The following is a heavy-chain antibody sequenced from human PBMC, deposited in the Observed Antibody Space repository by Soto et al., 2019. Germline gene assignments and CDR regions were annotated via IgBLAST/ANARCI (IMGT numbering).Heavy chain of an antibody. J-gene: IGHJ6*02. CDR2: INPNSGGT. D-gene: IGHD3-9*01. V-gene: IGHV1-2*02. CDR3: ASGLTNVMRDFDWLDVRRMDV. CDR1: GYTFTGYY. Sequence: ASVKVSCKASGYTFTGYYMHWVRQAPGQGLEWMGWINPNSGGTNYAQKFQGRVTMTRDTSISTAYMELSRPRSDDTAVYYCASGLTNVMRDFDWLDVRRMDVWGQGNTVTVSS.